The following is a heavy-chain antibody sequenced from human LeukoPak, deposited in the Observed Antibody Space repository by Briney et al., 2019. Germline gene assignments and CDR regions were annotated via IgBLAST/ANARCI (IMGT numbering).Heavy chain of an antibody. CDR2: IYYSGST. D-gene: IGHD3-22*01. CDR3: ARVTGYMIEDYFDY. CDR1: GGSISSYY. V-gene: IGHV4-59*01. J-gene: IGHJ4*02. Sequence: SETLSLTCAVYGGSISSYYRSWIRQPPGKGLEWIGYIYYSGSTNYNPSLKSRVTISVDTSKNQFSLKLSSVTAADTAVYYCARVTGYMIEDYFDYWGQGTLVTVSS.